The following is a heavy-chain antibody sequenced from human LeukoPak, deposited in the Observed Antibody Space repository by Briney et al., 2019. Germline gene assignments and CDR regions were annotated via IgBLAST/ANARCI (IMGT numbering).Heavy chain of an antibody. CDR1: GGSISSGGYY. D-gene: IGHD6-19*01. CDR3: AREGDGDSSGWYAPGSIDY. CDR2: IYYSGST. Sequence: SQTLSLTCTVSGGSISSGGYYWRWIRQHPGKGLEWIGYIYYSGSTYYNPSLKSRVTISVDTSKNQFSLKLSSVTAADTAVYYCAREGDGDSSGWYAPGSIDYWGQGTLVTVSS. V-gene: IGHV4-31*03. J-gene: IGHJ4*02.